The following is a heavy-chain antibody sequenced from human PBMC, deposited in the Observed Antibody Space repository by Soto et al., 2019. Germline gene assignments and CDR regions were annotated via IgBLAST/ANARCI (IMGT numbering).Heavy chain of an antibody. D-gene: IGHD3-22*01. CDR1: GGSISSGGYY. Sequence: SSETLSLTCTVSGGSISSGGYYWSWIRQHPGKGLEWIGYIYYSGSTYYNPSLKSRVAISVDRSKNQFSLNLSFVTAADTAVYYCARHGMDYYDSSGYYYSPYYFDYWGQGTLVTVS. V-gene: IGHV4-31*03. J-gene: IGHJ4*02. CDR2: IYYSGST. CDR3: ARHGMDYYDSSGYYYSPYYFDY.